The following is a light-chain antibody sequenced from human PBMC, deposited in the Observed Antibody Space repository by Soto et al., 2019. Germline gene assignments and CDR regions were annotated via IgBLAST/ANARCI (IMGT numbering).Light chain of an antibody. CDR1: SSDVGGYNY. Sequence: QSVLAQPASVSGSPGQSITISCTGTSSDVGGYNYVSWYQQHPGKAPKLMIYEVTKRPSGVSNRFSGSKSDNTASLTISGLQAEDEADYYCSAYTTRSAVFGTGTKVTVL. CDR3: SAYTTRSAV. V-gene: IGLV2-14*01. CDR2: EVT. J-gene: IGLJ1*01.